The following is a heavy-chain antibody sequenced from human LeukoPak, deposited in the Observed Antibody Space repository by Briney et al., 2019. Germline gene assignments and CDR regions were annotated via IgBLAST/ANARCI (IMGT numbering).Heavy chain of an antibody. Sequence: ASVKVSCKASGYTFTCYYMHWVRQAPGQGLEWMGWINPNSGGTNYAQKFQGRVTVTRDTSISTAYMELSRLRSDVTAVYYCARGYYYDSSGYYGSNWFDPWGQGTLVTVSS. D-gene: IGHD3-22*01. CDR2: INPNSGGT. V-gene: IGHV1-2*02. CDR3: ARGYYYDSSGYYGSNWFDP. CDR1: GYTFTCYY. J-gene: IGHJ5*02.